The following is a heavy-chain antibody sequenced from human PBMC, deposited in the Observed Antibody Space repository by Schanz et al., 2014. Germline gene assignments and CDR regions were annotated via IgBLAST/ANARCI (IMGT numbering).Heavy chain of an antibody. Sequence: QVSLGASGGGVVRPGRSLRLSCAASGFTFRSYGMHWVRQAPGKGLEWVALISYDGSRKNHADSVQGQFTISRDNSKNALYLQMDSLRAEDTAVYYCARGISTMVRGGDVGAFDIWGQGTMVTVSS. V-gene: IGHV3-33*01. CDR1: GFTFRSYG. D-gene: IGHD3-10*01. J-gene: IGHJ3*02. CDR2: ISYDGSRK. CDR3: ARGISTMVRGGDVGAFDI.